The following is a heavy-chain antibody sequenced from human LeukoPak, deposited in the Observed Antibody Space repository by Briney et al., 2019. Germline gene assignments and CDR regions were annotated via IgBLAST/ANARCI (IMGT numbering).Heavy chain of an antibody. V-gene: IGHV3-30-3*01. CDR1: GFTFSRSA. CDR3: ARGLTAIRGIEYSYYGMDV. J-gene: IGHJ6*02. CDR2: ISYDGSNK. Sequence: GGSLRLSCAASGFTFSRSAMHWVRQPPGKGLEWVAVISYDGSNKYYADSVKGRLTISRDNSKKTLFLQINSLRGEDTAVYYCARGLTAIRGIEYSYYGMDVWGQGTTVTVSS. D-gene: IGHD2-21*02.